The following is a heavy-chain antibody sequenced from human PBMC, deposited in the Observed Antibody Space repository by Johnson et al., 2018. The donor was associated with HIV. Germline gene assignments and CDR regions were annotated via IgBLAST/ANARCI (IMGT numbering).Heavy chain of an antibody. CDR2: ISYDGTNE. Sequence: VQLVESGGGVVQPGRSLRLSCVASGFRFSTCAIHWVRQAPGKGLEWVAVISYDGTNEYYAESVKGRFTISRDNSKNTLSLQMNSLRPEDAAMYYCVRGRGELLGGAFDIWGQGTMVTVSS. V-gene: IGHV3-30*19. CDR3: VRGRGELLGGAFDI. CDR1: GFRFSTCA. D-gene: IGHD1-26*01. J-gene: IGHJ3*02.